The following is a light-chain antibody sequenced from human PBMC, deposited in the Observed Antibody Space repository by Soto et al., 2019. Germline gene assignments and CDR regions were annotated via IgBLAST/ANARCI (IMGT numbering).Light chain of an antibody. CDR3: SSYANTSPPYV. J-gene: IGLJ1*01. CDR1: SSDIGGYNY. V-gene: IGLV2-14*01. Sequence: QSALTQPASVSGSPGQSITISCTGTSSDIGGYNYVSWYQQLPGKAPKLIIYDVSNRPSGVSNRFSGSKSGNTASLTISGLQAEDEADYYCSSYANTSPPYVFGTGTKLTVL. CDR2: DVS.